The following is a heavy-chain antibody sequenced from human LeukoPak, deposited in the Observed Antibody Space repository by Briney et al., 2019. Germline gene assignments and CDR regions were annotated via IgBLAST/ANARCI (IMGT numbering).Heavy chain of an antibody. CDR3: ARVGYCSSTSCPAGYYYYYYMDV. CDR1: GYTFTSYG. V-gene: IGHV1-18*01. D-gene: IGHD2-2*01. J-gene: IGHJ6*03. CDR2: ISAYNGNT. Sequence: ASVKVSCKASGYTFTSYGISWVRQAPGQGLEWMGWISAYNGNTNYAQKLQDRVTMTTDTSTSTAYMELRSLRSDDTAVYYCARVGYCSSTSCPAGYYYYYYMDVWGKGTTVTISS.